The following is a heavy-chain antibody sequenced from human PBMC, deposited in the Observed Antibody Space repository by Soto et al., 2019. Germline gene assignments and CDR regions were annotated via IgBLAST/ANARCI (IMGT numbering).Heavy chain of an antibody. CDR1: GFTFNKYG. J-gene: IGHJ4*02. CDR2: IWHDGSEK. CDR3: AKDGDRTYCSDGNCAFFDS. V-gene: IGHV3-33*06. D-gene: IGHD2-15*01. Sequence: GGSLRLSCAASGFTFNKYGIHWVRQAPGKGLEWVAVIWHDGSEKYYADSVKDRFTISRDNSKKVVYLQMKSLRVDDTATYYCAKDGDRTYCSDGNCAFFDSWGQGALVTVSS.